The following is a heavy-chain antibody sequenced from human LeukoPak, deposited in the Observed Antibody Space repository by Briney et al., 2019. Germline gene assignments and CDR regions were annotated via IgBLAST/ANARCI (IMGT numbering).Heavy chain of an antibody. CDR2: ISYDGSNK. CDR1: GFTFSSYG. Sequence: PGGSLRLSCAASGFTFSSYGMHWVRQAPGKGLEWVAVISYDGSNKYYADSVKGRFTISRDNSKNTLYLQMNSLRAEDTAVYYCAKDNGDYGSGSYWRYWGQGTLVTVSS. CDR3: AKDNGDYGSGSYWRY. J-gene: IGHJ4*02. V-gene: IGHV3-30*18. D-gene: IGHD3-10*01.